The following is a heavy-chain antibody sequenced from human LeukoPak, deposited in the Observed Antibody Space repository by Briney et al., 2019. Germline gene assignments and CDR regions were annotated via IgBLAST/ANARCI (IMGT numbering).Heavy chain of an antibody. CDR2: IYYSGST. Sequence: PSETLSLTCTVSGGSISSGDYYGSWIRQPPGKGLEWIGYIYYSGSTYYNPSLKSRVTISVDTSKNQFSLKLSSVTAADTAVYYCARERMVRGVIEGIDYWGQGTLVTVSS. D-gene: IGHD3-10*01. CDR3: ARERMVRGVIEGIDY. J-gene: IGHJ4*02. CDR1: GGSISSGDYY. V-gene: IGHV4-30-4*08.